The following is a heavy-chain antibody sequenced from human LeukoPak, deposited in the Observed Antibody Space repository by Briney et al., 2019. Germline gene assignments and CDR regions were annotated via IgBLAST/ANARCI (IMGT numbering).Heavy chain of an antibody. CDR2: ISAYNGNT. J-gene: IGHJ6*03. CDR1: GYTFTSYG. Sequence: ASVKVSCKASGYTFTSYGISWVRQAPGQGLEWMGWISAYNGNTTYAQKLQGRVTMTTDTSTSTAYMELRSLRSDDTAVYYCAREYGGNTLGYYYMDVWGKGTTVTISS. D-gene: IGHD4-23*01. CDR3: AREYGGNTLGYYYMDV. V-gene: IGHV1-18*01.